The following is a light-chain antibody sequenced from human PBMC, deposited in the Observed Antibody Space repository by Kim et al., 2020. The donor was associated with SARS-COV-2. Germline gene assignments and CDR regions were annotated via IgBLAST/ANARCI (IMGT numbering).Light chain of an antibody. CDR3: NSRDDV. Sequence: SSELTQDPAVSVALGQTVRITCQGDSLRSYYANWYQQKPGQAPVVVIYGTNNRPSGIPDRFSGSSSGNTASLTITGAQAEDEADYYCNSRDDVFGTGTKVTFL. CDR1: SLRSYY. J-gene: IGLJ1*01. CDR2: GTN. V-gene: IGLV3-19*01.